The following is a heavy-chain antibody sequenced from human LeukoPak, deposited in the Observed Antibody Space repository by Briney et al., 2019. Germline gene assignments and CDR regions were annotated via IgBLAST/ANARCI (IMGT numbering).Heavy chain of an antibody. Sequence: GGSLRLSCAASGFTFSNYAMTWVRQAPGKGLEWVSVISGSGGSTYSADSVKGRFTISRDNSKNTLYLQMNGLRVEDTAVYYCAKGQGGSSGYSNYYFDSWGQGTLVTVSS. CDR2: ISGSGGST. CDR3: AKGQGGSSGYSNYYFDS. D-gene: IGHD3-22*01. J-gene: IGHJ4*02. CDR1: GFTFSNYA. V-gene: IGHV3-23*01.